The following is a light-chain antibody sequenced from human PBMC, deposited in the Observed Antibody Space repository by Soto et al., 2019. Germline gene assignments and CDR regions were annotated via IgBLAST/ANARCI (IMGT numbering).Light chain of an antibody. CDR3: SSYTSSSTPFV. CDR1: SSDVGGYNY. J-gene: IGLJ1*01. Sequence: QSALTQPASVSGSPGQSITISCTGTSSDVGGYNYVSWYQQYPGKAPKIMIYDVSDRPSGVSNRFSGSKSGNTASLTISGLQAEDEADYYCSSYTSSSTPFVFGTGTKVTVL. V-gene: IGLV2-14*03. CDR2: DVS.